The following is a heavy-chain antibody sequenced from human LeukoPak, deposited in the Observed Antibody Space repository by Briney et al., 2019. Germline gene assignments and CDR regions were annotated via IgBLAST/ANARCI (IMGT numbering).Heavy chain of an antibody. CDR2: IYYSGST. CDR3: ARRVPSVDWYFDL. J-gene: IGHJ2*01. D-gene: IGHD4-23*01. CDR1: GGSISTSSYY. Sequence: SETLSLTCTVSGGSISTSSYYWGWIRQPPGKGLEWIGSIYYSGSTYYNPSLKSRVTISVDTSKNQFSLKLSSVTAADTAVYYCARRVPSVDWYFDLWGRGTLVTVSS. V-gene: IGHV4-39*01.